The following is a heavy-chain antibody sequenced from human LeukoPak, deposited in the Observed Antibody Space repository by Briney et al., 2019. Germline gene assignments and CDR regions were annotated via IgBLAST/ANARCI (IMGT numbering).Heavy chain of an antibody. CDR3: ARGSGKSIAARPQNYYYYMDV. CDR1: GFTVSSNY. Sequence: PGGSLRLSCAASGFTVSSNYMSWVRQAPGKGLEWVSVIYSGGSTYYADSVKGRFTISRDNSKNTLYLQMNSLRAEDTAVYYCARGSGKSIAARPQNYYYYMDVWGKGTTVTVSS. D-gene: IGHD6-6*01. CDR2: IYSGGST. J-gene: IGHJ6*03. V-gene: IGHV3-66*02.